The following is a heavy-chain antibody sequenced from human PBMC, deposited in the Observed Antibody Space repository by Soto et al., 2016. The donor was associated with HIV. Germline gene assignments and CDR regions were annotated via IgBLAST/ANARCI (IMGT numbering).Heavy chain of an antibody. CDR2: INGPGGST. D-gene: IGHD5-12*01. J-gene: IGHJ4*02. CDR3: AREPRLYSGYEYFDF. Sequence: EVQLLESGGGLVQPGGSLRLSCATSRFTFGNYAMSWVRQAPGKGLEWVSGINGPGGSTHHADSVKGRLTISRDNSKNMLYLQMNSLRTEDTAVYYCAREPRLYSGYEYFDFWGQGTLVTVSS. CDR1: RFTFGNYA. V-gene: IGHV3-23*01.